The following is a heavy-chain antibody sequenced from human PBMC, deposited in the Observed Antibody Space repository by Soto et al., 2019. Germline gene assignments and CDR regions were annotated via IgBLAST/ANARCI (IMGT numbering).Heavy chain of an antibody. Sequence: EVQLLESGGGLVQPGGSLRLSCAASGFSFDDYAMTWVRQATGKGLEWVSAISGSGDNTYYADSVKGRFTISRDNAKNSLYLQMNSLRAEDTAVYYCARGTSSYGWYFDLWGRGTLVTVSS. CDR3: ARGTSSYGWYFDL. CDR1: GFSFDDYA. CDR2: ISGSGDNT. D-gene: IGHD1-1*01. J-gene: IGHJ2*01. V-gene: IGHV3-23*01.